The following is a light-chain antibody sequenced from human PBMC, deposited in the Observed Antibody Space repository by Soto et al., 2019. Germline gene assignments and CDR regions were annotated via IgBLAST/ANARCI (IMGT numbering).Light chain of an antibody. CDR1: SSNIGAGYD. CDR2: GNS. J-gene: IGLJ1*01. V-gene: IGLV1-40*01. Sequence: QSVLTQPPSVSGAPGQRVTISCTGSSSNIGAGYDVNWYQQLPGTAPKLLIYGNSNRPSGVPDRFTGSKSGTSASLAITGLQAEDEADYYCQSYDSSLEVFGTGTKVTVL. CDR3: QSYDSSLEV.